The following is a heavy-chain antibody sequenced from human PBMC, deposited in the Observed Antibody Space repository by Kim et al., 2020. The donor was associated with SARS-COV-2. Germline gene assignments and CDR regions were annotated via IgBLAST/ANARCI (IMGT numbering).Heavy chain of an antibody. D-gene: IGHD5-12*01. CDR1: GFTFSAYS. J-gene: IGHJ5*01. CDR2: ISFDGTYI. V-gene: IGHV3-30*04. CDR3: ALLGALRFDS. Sequence: GGSLRLSCAASGFTFSAYSLHWVRQAPGKGLEWMSAISFDGTYIYYADSVKGRFTVSRDNAKTTLYLQMNSLRAEDTAVYFCALLGALRFDSWGLGTLVTGSS.